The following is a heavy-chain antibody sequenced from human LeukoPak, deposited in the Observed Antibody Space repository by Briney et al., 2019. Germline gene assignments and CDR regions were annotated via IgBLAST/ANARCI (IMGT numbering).Heavy chain of an antibody. J-gene: IGHJ4*02. CDR2: INPNSGGT. Sequence: ASVKVSCKASGYTFTGYFIHWVRQPPGQGLEWMGWINPNSGGTNYAQKFQDRVTMTRDTSISTVYMKLSRLRSDDTAVYYCAREDCGGDCYHYWGQGTLVTVSS. CDR1: GYTFTGYF. V-gene: IGHV1-2*02. D-gene: IGHD2-21*02. CDR3: AREDCGGDCYHY.